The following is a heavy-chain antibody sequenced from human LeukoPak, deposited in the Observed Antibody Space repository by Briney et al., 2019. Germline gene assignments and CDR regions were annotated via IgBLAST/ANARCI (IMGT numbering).Heavy chain of an antibody. CDR3: VRRGYYYYGMDV. CDR2: IDPSDSYT. V-gene: IGHV5-10-1*01. Sequence: GESLRISCKGSGYSFTSYWISWVRQMPGKGLEWMGRIDPSDSYTNYSPSFQGHVTISADKSINTAYLQWSSLKASDTAMYYCVRRGYYYYGMDVWGQGTTVTVSS. D-gene: IGHD3-10*01. J-gene: IGHJ6*02. CDR1: GYSFTSYW.